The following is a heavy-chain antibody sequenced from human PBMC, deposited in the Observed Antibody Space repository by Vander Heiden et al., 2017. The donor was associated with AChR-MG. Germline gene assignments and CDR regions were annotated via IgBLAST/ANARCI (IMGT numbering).Heavy chain of an antibody. J-gene: IGHJ4*02. V-gene: IGHV3-23*01. Sequence: EVQLLDSGGGLVQPGGSLRLSWAASGFTLTSLARSWVRQAPGKGLEWVSTISGSGGSTYYADSLKGRFTISRDNSKNTLYLQMSSLRAEDTAVYYCAKYLEVAELIDYWGQGTLVTVSS. CDR2: ISGSGGST. CDR3: AKYLEVAELIDY. CDR1: GFTLTSLA. D-gene: IGHD6-19*01.